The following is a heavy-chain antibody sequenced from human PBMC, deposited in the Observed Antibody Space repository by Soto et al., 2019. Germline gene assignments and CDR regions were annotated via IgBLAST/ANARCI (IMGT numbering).Heavy chain of an antibody. V-gene: IGHV3-23*01. D-gene: IGHD2-2*01. CDR3: ARTTTPENPYQLLKGYYYMDV. CDR2: ISSSSSST. CDR1: GFTFSSYA. Sequence: GGSLRLSCAASGFTFSSYAMSWVRQAPGKGLEWVSDISSSSSSTYYADSVKGRFTISRDNSKNTLYLQMNSLRAEDTAVYYCARTTTPENPYQLLKGYYYMDVWGKGTTVTVSS. J-gene: IGHJ6*03.